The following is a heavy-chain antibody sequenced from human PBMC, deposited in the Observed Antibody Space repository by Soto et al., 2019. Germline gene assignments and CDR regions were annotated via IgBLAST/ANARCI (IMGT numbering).Heavy chain of an antibody. CDR3: VKDSHDRWLVQVS. Sequence: QVQLVESGGGVVQPGRSLRLSCVASGFNFDSFAMHWVRQAPGKGLEWVAVISYDTSDKYYADSVEGRFTISRDNSNNTLYLQMNSLRPEDTAIYYCVKDSHDRWLVQVSWGQGTLVTVSS. CDR1: GFNFDSFA. V-gene: IGHV3-30-3*01. D-gene: IGHD6-19*01. CDR2: ISYDTSDK. J-gene: IGHJ5*02.